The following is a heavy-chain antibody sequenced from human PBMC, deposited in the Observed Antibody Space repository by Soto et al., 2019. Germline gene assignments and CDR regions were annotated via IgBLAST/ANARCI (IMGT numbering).Heavy chain of an antibody. V-gene: IGHV1-46*01. J-gene: IGHJ4*02. CDR3: ARDWELGY. D-gene: IGHD3-10*01. CDR1: GFPFTTYY. CDR2: INPSGDAT. Sequence: QVLLVQSGAEVKKPGASVKVSCKASGFPFTTYYMHWVRQAPGQGLEWVGVINPSGDATTYAQSFQGRVTMTKDTSASTVYMELSSLRSEDTAVYYCARDWELGYWGQGTLVTVSS.